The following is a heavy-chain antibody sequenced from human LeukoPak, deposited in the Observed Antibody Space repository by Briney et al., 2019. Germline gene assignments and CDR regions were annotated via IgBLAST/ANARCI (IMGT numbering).Heavy chain of an antibody. Sequence: PSETLSLTCTISGGSISSGGYYWSWIRQHPGKGLEWIGYIYYSGNTYYNPSLKSRVTISLDTSKNQFSLKLSSVTAADTAVYYCARDRYGLIDPWGQGTLVTVSS. V-gene: IGHV4-31*02. CDR1: GGSISSGGYY. J-gene: IGHJ5*02. CDR2: IYYSGNT. D-gene: IGHD3-16*02. CDR3: ARDRYGLIDP.